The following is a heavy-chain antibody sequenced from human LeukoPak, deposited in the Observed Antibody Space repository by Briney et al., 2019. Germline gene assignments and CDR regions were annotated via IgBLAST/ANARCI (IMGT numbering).Heavy chain of an antibody. Sequence: KSSETLSLTCTVSGVSISSYYWSWIRQPPGKGLEWIGYMYYSGSTNYNPSLKSRVTISVDTSKNQFSLKLSSVTAADTAVYYCARDQVPSDGNEVWFDPWGQGTLVTVSS. CDR2: MYYSGST. V-gene: IGHV4-59*01. CDR1: GVSISSYY. J-gene: IGHJ5*02. D-gene: IGHD5-24*01. CDR3: ARDQVPSDGNEVWFDP.